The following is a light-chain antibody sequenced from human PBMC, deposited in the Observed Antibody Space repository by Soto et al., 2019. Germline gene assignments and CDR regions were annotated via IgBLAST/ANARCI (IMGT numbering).Light chain of an antibody. J-gene: IGLJ2*01. Sequence: QAVLTQPPSVSAAPGQKVTISCSGSGSNIGSDYVSWYQQLPGTAPKLLIYENSERPSGIPDRFSGSKSGTSATLGITGLQTGDEADYYCGAWDSSLTGGVFGGGTKVTVL. CDR1: GSNIGSDY. CDR2: ENS. CDR3: GAWDSSLTGGV. V-gene: IGLV1-51*02.